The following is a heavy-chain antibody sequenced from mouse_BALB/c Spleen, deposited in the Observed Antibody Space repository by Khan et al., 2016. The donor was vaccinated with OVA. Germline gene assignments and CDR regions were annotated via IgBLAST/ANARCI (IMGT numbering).Heavy chain of an antibody. Sequence: EVQLQESGPGLVKPSQSLSLTCTVTGYSITSDYAWNWIRQFPGNKLEWMGYISSSGSTNSNPALKSRIPITRDTSKTQFCLQLNSVTTEDTATYYCARDGSRYNYAMDYWGHGTSVTVSS. D-gene: IGHD2-3*01. CDR1: GYSITSDYA. V-gene: IGHV3-2*02. CDR3: ARDGSRYNYAMDY. J-gene: IGHJ4*01. CDR2: ISSSGST.